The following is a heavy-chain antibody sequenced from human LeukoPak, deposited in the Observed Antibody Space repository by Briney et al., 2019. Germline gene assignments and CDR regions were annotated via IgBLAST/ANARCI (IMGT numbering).Heavy chain of an antibody. CDR2: IKQDGSDR. CDR1: GFPFSNYW. D-gene: IGHD6-13*01. V-gene: IGHV3-7*01. CDR3: ARDSRPAPGTMDY. Sequence: GGSLRLSCAVSGFPFSNYWMSWVRQAPGKGLEWVANIKQDGSDRHYVDSVKGRFTISRDNAKNSLYLQMNSLRAEDTAVYYCARDSRPAPGTMDYWGQRTLVTVSS. J-gene: IGHJ4*02.